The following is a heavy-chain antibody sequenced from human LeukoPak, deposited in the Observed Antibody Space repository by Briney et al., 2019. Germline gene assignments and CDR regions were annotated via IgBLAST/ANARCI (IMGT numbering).Heavy chain of an antibody. D-gene: IGHD3-3*01. CDR2: IYPGDSDT. V-gene: IGHV5-51*01. J-gene: IGHJ4*02. CDR3: ARQVAYYDFWSGYHRNFDY. CDR1: GYSFTSYW. Sequence: GESLKISCKGSGYSFTSYWIGWVRQMPGKGLEWMGIIYPGDSDTRYSPSFQGQVTISADKSISTAYLQWSSLKASDTAMYYCARQVAYYDFWSGYHRNFDYRGQGTLVTVSS.